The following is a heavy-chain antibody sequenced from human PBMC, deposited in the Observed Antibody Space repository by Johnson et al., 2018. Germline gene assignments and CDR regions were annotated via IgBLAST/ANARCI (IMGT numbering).Heavy chain of an antibody. J-gene: IGHJ1*01. V-gene: IGHV3-23*04. D-gene: IGHD1-26*01. CDR2: VSGRDGST. CDR1: GFPFSTYT. CDR3: AKVESSGTFYGFFHH. Sequence: VQLVQSGGGLVQPGGSLRLSCAGSGFPFSTYTMTWVRQAPGKGLEWVSAVSGRDGSTNYADSVKGRFITSRDNSKNTQYLQMDSLRAEDTAIYYGAKVESSGTFYGFFHHWGQGTLVTVSS.